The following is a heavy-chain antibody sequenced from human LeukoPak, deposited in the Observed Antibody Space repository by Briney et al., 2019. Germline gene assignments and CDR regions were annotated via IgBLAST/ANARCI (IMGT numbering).Heavy chain of an antibody. J-gene: IGHJ4*02. V-gene: IGHV3-23*01. Sequence: GGSQRLSCAASGFTFSSYAMSWVRQAPGKGLEWVSGISGSGGSTYYADSVKGRFTISRDNSKNTLYLQMNSLRAEDTAAYYCAKIHSYPDYWGQGTLVTVSS. CDR3: AKIHSYPDY. CDR2: ISGSGGST. CDR1: GFTFSSYA. D-gene: IGHD5-18*01.